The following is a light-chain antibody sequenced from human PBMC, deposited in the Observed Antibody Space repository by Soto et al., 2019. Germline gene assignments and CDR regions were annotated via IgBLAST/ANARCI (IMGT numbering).Light chain of an antibody. J-gene: IGLJ2*01. V-gene: IGLV2-8*01. CDR2: DVK. Sequence: QSALTQPPSASGSPGQSVTISCTGTSSDVGGSEHVSWYQQYPGKAPKLMIFDVKTRPSGVPDRFSGSKSGNTASLTVSGLQAEDEADYYCSSYAGSNTYVFGGGTKLTVL. CDR1: SSDVGGSEH. CDR3: SSYAGSNTYV.